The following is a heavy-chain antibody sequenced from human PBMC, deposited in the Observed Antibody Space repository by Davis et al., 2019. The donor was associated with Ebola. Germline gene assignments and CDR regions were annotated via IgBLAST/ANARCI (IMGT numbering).Heavy chain of an antibody. D-gene: IGHD3-3*01. CDR3: ARRRSYDFWSGYNWFDP. CDR2: MNPNSGNT. Sequence: ASVKVSCKASGYTFTSYDINWVRQATGQGLEWMGWMNPNSGNTGYAQKFQGRVTMTRNTSISTAYMELSRLRSEDTAVYYSARRRSYDFWSGYNWFDPWGQGTLVTVSS. V-gene: IGHV1-8*01. CDR1: GYTFTSYD. J-gene: IGHJ5*02.